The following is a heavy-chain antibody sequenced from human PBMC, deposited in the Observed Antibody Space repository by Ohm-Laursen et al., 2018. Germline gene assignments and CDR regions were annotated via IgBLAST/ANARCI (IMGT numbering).Heavy chain of an antibody. CDR1: GISLSTSGMR. D-gene: IGHD2-15*01. Sequence: TQTLTLTCTVSGISLSTSGMRVGWIRQPPGKALEWLARVDWDDEEFYSTSLKSRLTISKDTSKNQVVLTMANMDPVDTATYYCARMVRYCSGGSCFGGNWFAPWGLGTLVTVSS. V-gene: IGHV2-70*04. J-gene: IGHJ5*02. CDR2: VDWDDEE. CDR3: ARMVRYCSGGSCFGGNWFAP.